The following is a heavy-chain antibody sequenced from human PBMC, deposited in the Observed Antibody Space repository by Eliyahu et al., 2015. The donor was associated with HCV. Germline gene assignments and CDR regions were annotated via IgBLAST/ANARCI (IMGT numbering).Heavy chain of an antibody. Sequence: QVQLVESGGGFVKPGGSLRLSCAASGXXXRDYYMXWIRQAPGKGLEWVSYISGSHSYTDYADSVKGRFTVSRDNAKNSLYLQMNSLRAEDTAVYYCARSMVRRYREGAFDIWGQGTRVTVSS. J-gene: IGHJ3*02. CDR1: GXXXRDYY. D-gene: IGHD3-10*01. V-gene: IGHV3-11*05. CDR2: ISGSHSYT. CDR3: ARSMVRRYREGAFDI.